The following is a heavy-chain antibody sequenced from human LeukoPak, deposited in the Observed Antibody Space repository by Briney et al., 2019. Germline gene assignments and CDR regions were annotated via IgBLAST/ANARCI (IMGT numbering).Heavy chain of an antibody. Sequence: PGGSLRLSCAASGYTFSSYGMNWVRQAPGKGLVWVAVISYDGSNKYYADSVKGRFTISRDNSKNTLYLQMNSLRAEDTAVYYCAKDLRNTYYYGSGSYYSPSYYYYGMDVWGQGTTVTVSS. CDR2: ISYDGSNK. J-gene: IGHJ6*02. V-gene: IGHV3-30*18. CDR1: GYTFSSYG. D-gene: IGHD3-10*01. CDR3: AKDLRNTYYYGSGSYYSPSYYYYGMDV.